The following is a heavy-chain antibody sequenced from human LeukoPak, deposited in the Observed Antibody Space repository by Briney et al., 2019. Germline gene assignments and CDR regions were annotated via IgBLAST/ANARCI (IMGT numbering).Heavy chain of an antibody. CDR1: GFTFSSYE. V-gene: IGHV3-48*03. D-gene: IGHD5-24*01. CDR2: ISTSGSTI. CDR3: ASRQSYTGYNY. J-gene: IGHJ4*02. Sequence: GGSLRLSCAASGFTFSSYEMNWVRQAPGKGLEWVSYISTSGSTIHYADSVKGRFTFSRDNVKSSMYLQIDSLRAEDTAIYYCASRQSYTGYNYWGQGTLVTVSS.